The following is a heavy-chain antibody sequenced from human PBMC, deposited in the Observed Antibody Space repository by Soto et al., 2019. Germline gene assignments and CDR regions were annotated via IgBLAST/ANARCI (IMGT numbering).Heavy chain of an antibody. V-gene: IGHV1-18*04. J-gene: IGHJ4*02. CDR2: ISAYTGKT. CDR1: GYTFSSYG. Sequence: ASVKVSCKASGYTFSSYGISWVRQAPGQGLEWMGWISAYTGKTNYAQKLQCRVTMTTDTSTSTAYMEVRSLRSDDTAVYYCARDLDSGSYYFDYWGQGTLVTVSS. D-gene: IGHD1-26*01. CDR3: ARDLDSGSYYFDY.